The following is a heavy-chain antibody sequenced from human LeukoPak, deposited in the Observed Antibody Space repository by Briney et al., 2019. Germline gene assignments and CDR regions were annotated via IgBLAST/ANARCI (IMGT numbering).Heavy chain of an antibody. V-gene: IGHV1-69*05. CDR1: GGTFSSYA. J-gene: IGHJ2*01. CDR3: ARRPLRGGNPWWYFDL. D-gene: IGHD4-23*01. Sequence: ASVKVSCKASGGTFSSYAISWVRQAPGQGLEWMGRIIPIFGTANYEQKFQGRVTITTDESTSTAYMELSSLRSEDTAVYYCARRPLRGGNPWWYFDLWGRGTLATVSS. CDR2: IIPIFGTA.